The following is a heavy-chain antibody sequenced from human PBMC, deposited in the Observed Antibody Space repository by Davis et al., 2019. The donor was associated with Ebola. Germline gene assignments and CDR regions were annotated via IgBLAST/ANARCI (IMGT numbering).Heavy chain of an antibody. V-gene: IGHV1-69*13. CDR3: AITLNYYDSGTYYPDY. CDR1: GYTFTSYG. D-gene: IGHD3-10*01. J-gene: IGHJ4*02. CDR2: ITPIFGTV. Sequence: SVKVSCKASGYTFTSYGISWVRQAPGHGLEWMGGITPIFGTVNHAQNFQDRVTITADESTTTAYMELTRLRSEDTAMYYCAITLNYYDSGTYYPDYWGQGTLVTVSS.